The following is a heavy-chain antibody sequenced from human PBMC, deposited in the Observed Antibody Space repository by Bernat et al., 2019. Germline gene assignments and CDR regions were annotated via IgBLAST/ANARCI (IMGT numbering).Heavy chain of an antibody. D-gene: IGHD5-12*01. Sequence: QVQLVESGGGVVQPGRSLRLSCAASGFTFSSYGMHWVRQAPGKGLEWLAVISYDGSNKYYADSVKGRFTISRDNSKNTLYLQMNSLRAEDTAVYYCAKDRTYSGYDPADYYFDYWGQGTLVTVSS. CDR1: GFTFSSYG. CDR2: ISYDGSNK. V-gene: IGHV3-30*18. J-gene: IGHJ4*02. CDR3: AKDRTYSGYDPADYYFDY.